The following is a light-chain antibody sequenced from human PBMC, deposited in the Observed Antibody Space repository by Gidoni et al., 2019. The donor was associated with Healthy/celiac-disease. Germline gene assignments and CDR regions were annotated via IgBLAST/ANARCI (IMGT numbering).Light chain of an antibody. V-gene: IGKV1-39*01. J-gene: IGKJ3*01. CDR2: AAS. Sequence: DIQMTQSPSSLSASVGDRVTITCRASQSISSYLNWYQQKPGKAPKLLIDAASSVHSGVPSRFSGSGSGTDFTLTISSLQPEDVATYYCQQSYSTPFTFGPGTKVEIK. CDR3: QQSYSTPFT. CDR1: QSISSY.